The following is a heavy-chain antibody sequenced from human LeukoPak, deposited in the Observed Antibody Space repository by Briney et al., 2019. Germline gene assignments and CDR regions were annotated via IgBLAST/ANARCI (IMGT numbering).Heavy chain of an antibody. CDR2: INPSGGST. J-gene: IGHJ4*02. CDR1: GYTFTSYG. CDR3: ARADSSGYYGFDY. V-gene: IGHV1-46*01. Sequence: ASVKVSCKASGYTFTSYGISWVRQAPGQGLEWMGIINPSGGSTSYAQKFQGRVTMTRDTSTSTVYMELSSLRSEDTAVYYCARADSSGYYGFDYWGQGTLVTVSS. D-gene: IGHD3-22*01.